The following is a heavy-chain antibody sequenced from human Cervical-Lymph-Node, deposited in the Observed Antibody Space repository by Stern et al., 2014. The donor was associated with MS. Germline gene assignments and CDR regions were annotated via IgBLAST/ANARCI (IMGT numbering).Heavy chain of an antibody. V-gene: IGHV1-46*01. D-gene: IGHD3-10*01. CDR3: ARQNMVRGVTELDF. Sequence: QVQLGQSGTEVKKSGASVRVSCKASGYTFSIYYMHWVRQAPGQGLEWLGIINPSTGSTTYAQKFQDRVTMTNDTSTSTVYLEMSSLMSEDTAVYYCARQNMVRGVTELDFWGQGTLVTVSS. J-gene: IGHJ4*02. CDR2: INPSTGST. CDR1: GYTFSIYY.